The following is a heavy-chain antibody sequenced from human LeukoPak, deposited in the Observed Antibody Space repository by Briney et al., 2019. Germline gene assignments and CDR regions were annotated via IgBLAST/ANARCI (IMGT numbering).Heavy chain of an antibody. V-gene: IGHV3-66*01. D-gene: IGHD2-15*01. CDR3: AKDPGYCSGVSCFNWFDP. CDR1: GFTVSSNY. CDR2: IYSGGDT. J-gene: IGHJ5*02. Sequence: GGSLRLSCAASGFTVSSNYMGWVRQAPGKGLEWVSVIYSGGDTYYADSVKGRFTISRDNSKSTLYLQMNSLRAEDTAMYYCAKDPGYCSGVSCFNWFDPWGQGTLVTVSS.